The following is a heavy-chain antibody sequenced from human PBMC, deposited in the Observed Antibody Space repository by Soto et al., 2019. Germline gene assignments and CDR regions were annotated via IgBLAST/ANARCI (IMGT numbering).Heavy chain of an antibody. Sequence: SETLSLTCAVYGGSFSGYYWSWIRQPPGKGLEWFGEINHSGSTNYNPSLKSRVTISVDTSKDQFSLKLSSVTAADTAVYYCARGRPSRSRKYYDFWSGYPDYWGQGTLVTVSS. CDR3: ARGRPSRSRKYYDFWSGYPDY. D-gene: IGHD3-3*01. CDR2: INHSGST. J-gene: IGHJ4*02. V-gene: IGHV4-34*01. CDR1: GGSFSGYY.